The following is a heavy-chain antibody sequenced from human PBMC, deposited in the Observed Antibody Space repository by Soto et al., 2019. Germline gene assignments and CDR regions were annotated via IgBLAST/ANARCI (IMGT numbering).Heavy chain of an antibody. V-gene: IGHV3-33*01. Sequence: PGGSLRLSCAASGFTVSSYGMHWVRQAPGKGLEWVAVIWYDGSNKYYADSVKGRFTISRDNSKNTLYLQMNGLRAEDTAVYYCARDHYGDYAGYYGMDVWGQGTTVTVSS. D-gene: IGHD4-17*01. CDR2: IWYDGSNK. CDR1: GFTVSSYG. CDR3: ARDHYGDYAGYYGMDV. J-gene: IGHJ6*02.